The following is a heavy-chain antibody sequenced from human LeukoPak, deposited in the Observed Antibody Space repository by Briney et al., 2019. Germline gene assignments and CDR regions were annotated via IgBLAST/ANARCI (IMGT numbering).Heavy chain of an antibody. CDR1: GGSISSYY. V-gene: IGHV4-34*01. CDR3: ARNRPDNAFDI. Sequence: SETLSLTCTVSGGSISSYYWSWIRQPPGKGLEWIGEINHSGSTYYNPSLKSRVTISVDTSKNQFSLKLSSVTAADTAVYYCARNRPDNAFDIWGQGTMVTVSS. CDR2: INHSGST. J-gene: IGHJ3*02.